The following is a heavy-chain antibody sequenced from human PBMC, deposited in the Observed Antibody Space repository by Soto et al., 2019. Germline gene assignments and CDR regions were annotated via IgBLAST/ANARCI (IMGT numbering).Heavy chain of an antibody. Sequence: EVQLLESGGGLVQPGGSLRLSCAASGFTFSSNAMSWVRQTPGKGLEWVSAITSTGGSTYYADSVKGRFTISRDNSKNTLFLQMNSLRAEDTAIYYCEKSVGSGWSKCDDWGQGTLVTVSS. CDR1: GFTFSSNA. V-gene: IGHV3-23*01. J-gene: IGHJ4*02. CDR3: EKSVGSGWSKCDD. D-gene: IGHD6-19*01. CDR2: ITSTGGST.